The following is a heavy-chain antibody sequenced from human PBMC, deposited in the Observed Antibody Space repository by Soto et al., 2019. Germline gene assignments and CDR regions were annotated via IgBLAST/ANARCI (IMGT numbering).Heavy chain of an antibody. CDR1: GFTFSSYW. CDR3: ARDGGPDYDILTGPTTIFDY. J-gene: IGHJ4*02. D-gene: IGHD3-9*01. Sequence: GSLRLSCAASGFTFSSYWMSWVRQAPGKGLEWVANIKQDGSEKYYVDSVKGRFTISRDNAKNSLYLQMNSLRAEDTAVYYCARDGGPDYDILTGPTTIFDYWGQGTLVTVSS. V-gene: IGHV3-7*01. CDR2: IKQDGSEK.